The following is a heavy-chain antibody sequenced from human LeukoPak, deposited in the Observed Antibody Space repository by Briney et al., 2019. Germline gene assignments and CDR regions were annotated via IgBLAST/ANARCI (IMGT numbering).Heavy chain of an antibody. CDR2: IWYDGSKR. D-gene: IGHD2-21*02. CDR3: ARDTASSFDY. V-gene: IGHV3-33*01. J-gene: IGHJ4*02. Sequence: GGSLRLSCAASGFTFSSHGMHWVRQAPVKGLEWVAVIWYDGSKRYYADSVKGRFTISRDDSKNTLYLQMNSLRDEDTAVYYCARDTASSFDYWGQGTLVTVSS. CDR1: GFTFSSHG.